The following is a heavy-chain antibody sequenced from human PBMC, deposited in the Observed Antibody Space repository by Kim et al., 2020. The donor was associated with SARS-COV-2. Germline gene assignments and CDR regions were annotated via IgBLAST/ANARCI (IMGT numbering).Heavy chain of an antibody. D-gene: IGHD3-22*01. CDR1: GYTLTELS. V-gene: IGHV1-24*01. J-gene: IGHJ2*01. CDR2: FDPEDGET. CDR3: ATDRPGYYDSSGYYQRGFDL. Sequence: ASVKVSCKVSGYTLTELSMHWVRQAPGKGLEWMGGFDPEDGETIYAQKFQGRVTMTEDTSTDTAYMELSSLRSEDTAVYYCATDRPGYYDSSGYYQRGFDLWGRGTLVTVSS.